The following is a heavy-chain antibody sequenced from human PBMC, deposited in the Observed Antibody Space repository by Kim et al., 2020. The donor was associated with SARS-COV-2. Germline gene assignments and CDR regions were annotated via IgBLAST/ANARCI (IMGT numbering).Heavy chain of an antibody. CDR2: IYYSGST. CDR1: GGSISSYY. J-gene: IGHJ5*02. V-gene: IGHV4-59*01. CDR3: ARGGMVRGVITRFDP. D-gene: IGHD3-10*01. Sequence: SETLSLTCTVSGGSISSYYWSWIRQPPGKGLEWIGYIYYSGSTNYNPSLKSRVTISVDTSKNQFSLKLSSVTAADTAVYYCARGGMVRGVITRFDPWGQGTLVTVSS.